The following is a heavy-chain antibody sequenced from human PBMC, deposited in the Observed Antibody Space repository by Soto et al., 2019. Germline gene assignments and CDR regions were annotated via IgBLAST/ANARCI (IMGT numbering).Heavy chain of an antibody. CDR3: ARDRPNSSGWYFDY. D-gene: IGHD6-19*01. V-gene: IGHV1-3*01. CDR2: INAGNGNT. CDR1: GYTFTSYA. Sequence: ASGRVSCKASGYTFTSYAMHWVRQAPGQRLEWMGWINAGNGNTKYSQKFQGRVTITRDTPASTAYMELSSLRSEDTAVYYCARDRPNSSGWYFDYGGQGPLVTFP. J-gene: IGHJ4*02.